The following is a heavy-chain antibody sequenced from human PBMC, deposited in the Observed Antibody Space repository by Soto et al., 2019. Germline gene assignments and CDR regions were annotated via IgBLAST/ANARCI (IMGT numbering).Heavy chain of an antibody. CDR1: GFSVSRNY. Sequence: QLVETGGGLIQPGTSLTLSCAASGFSVSRNYMTWVRQAPGKGLEWVSFVYSGGATFYADSDKGRLLLPRDDSQNTMYLQMNNLIAEDTAVYYCARVPGRLWGRGTLVTVAS. J-gene: IGHJ4*02. CDR2: VYSGGAT. D-gene: IGHD3-10*01. V-gene: IGHV3-53*02. CDR3: ARVPGRL.